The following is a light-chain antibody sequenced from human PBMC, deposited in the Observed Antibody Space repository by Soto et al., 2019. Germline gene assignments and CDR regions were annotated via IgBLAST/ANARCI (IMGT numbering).Light chain of an antibody. CDR3: AAWDDTLNGPV. V-gene: IGLV1-44*01. J-gene: IGLJ2*01. CDR1: SSNIGSNT. Sequence: QSVLTQPPSASGTPGQRVTISCSGSSSNIGSNTVSWYQQLPGTAPKLLMYTNYQRPSGVPDRFSGSKSGTSASLAISGLQSEDEADYYCAAWDDTLNGPVFGGGTKVTVL. CDR2: TNY.